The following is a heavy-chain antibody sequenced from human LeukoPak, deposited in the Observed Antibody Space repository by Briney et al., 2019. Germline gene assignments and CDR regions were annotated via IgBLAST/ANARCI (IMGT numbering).Heavy chain of an antibody. CDR2: ISNDGSKK. V-gene: IGHV3-30*07. J-gene: IGHJ4*02. D-gene: IGHD3-10*01. CDR3: AKHGFGVFEGY. CDR1: GFTFSSYA. Sequence: PGGSLRLSCAASGFTFSSYAIHWVRQAPGKGLEWVTVISNDGSKKSYADSVKGRFIISRDNSKNTLYLQMNSLRAEDTAVYYCAKHGFGVFEGYWGQGTLVTVSS.